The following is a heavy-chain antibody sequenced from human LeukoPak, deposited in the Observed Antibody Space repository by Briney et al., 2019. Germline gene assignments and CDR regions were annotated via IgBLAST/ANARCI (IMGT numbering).Heavy chain of an antibody. V-gene: IGHV3-23*01. CDR2: ISGSGGRT. CDR1: GFTFSTYA. CDR3: ARPHNYYYYYMDV. Sequence: PGGSLRLSCAASGFTFSTYAMSWVRQPPGKGLEWVSTISGSGGRTYYAGSLKGQFTISRDNSKNTLYLQMDSLTAEDTAIYYCARPHNYYYYYMDVWGKGTTVTISS. J-gene: IGHJ6*03.